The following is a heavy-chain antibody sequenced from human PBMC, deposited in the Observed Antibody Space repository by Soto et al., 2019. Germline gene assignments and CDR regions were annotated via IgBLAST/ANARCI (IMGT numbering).Heavy chain of an antibody. J-gene: IGHJ5*02. V-gene: IGHV4-59*08. CDR2: IASGGST. CDR3: ARLAFNGGFYWFDP. D-gene: IGHD4-17*01. Sequence: QVHLQESGPGLVKPSETLSLTCTVSGGSISSSYLTWIRQPPGKGLEWIGYIASGGSTNYNPSLKSRVTISLDTPKSQLSLKLSSVTAADTAMYYCARLAFNGGFYWFDPWGQGTLVTVSS. CDR1: GGSISSSY.